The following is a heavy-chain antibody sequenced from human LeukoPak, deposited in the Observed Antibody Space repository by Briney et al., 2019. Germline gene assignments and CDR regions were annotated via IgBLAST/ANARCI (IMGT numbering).Heavy chain of an antibody. CDR2: IYTSGST. CDR1: GGSFSGYY. V-gene: IGHV4-59*10. D-gene: IGHD6-13*01. Sequence: PSETLSLTCAVYGGSFSGYYWSWIRQPAGKGLEWIGRIYTSGSTNYNPSLKSRVTISVDTSKNQFSLKLSSVTAADTAVYYCARAAIAAAVFEIGGYFFDYWGQGTLVTVSS. CDR3: ARAAIAAAVFEIGGYFFDY. J-gene: IGHJ4*02.